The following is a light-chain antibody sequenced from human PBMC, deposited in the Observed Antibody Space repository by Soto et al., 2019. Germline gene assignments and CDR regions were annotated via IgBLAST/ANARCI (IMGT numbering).Light chain of an antibody. CDR2: NNN. CDR3: AAWDDSLDGFYV. J-gene: IGLJ1*01. V-gene: IGLV1-44*01. Sequence: QSVLPKPPSASGTPGQRVTISCNGSSSNIGTNTVNWYLQLPGTAPKLLMYNNNQRPSGVPERFSGSKSGTSASLAIGGLQSEDEADYYCAAWDDSLDGFYVFGSGTKVTVL. CDR1: SSNIGTNT.